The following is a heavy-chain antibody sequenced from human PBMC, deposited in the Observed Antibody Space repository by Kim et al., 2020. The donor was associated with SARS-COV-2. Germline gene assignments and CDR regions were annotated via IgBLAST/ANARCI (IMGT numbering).Heavy chain of an antibody. Sequence: SETLSLTCTVSGYSISSGYYWGWIRQPPGKGLEWIGSIYHSGSTYYNPSLKSRVTISVDTSKNQFSLKLSSVTAADTAVYYCARGGQWLAHWFDPWGQGTLVTVSS. CDR3: ARGGQWLAHWFDP. V-gene: IGHV4-38-2*02. J-gene: IGHJ5*02. CDR2: IYHSGST. D-gene: IGHD6-19*01. CDR1: GYSISSGYY.